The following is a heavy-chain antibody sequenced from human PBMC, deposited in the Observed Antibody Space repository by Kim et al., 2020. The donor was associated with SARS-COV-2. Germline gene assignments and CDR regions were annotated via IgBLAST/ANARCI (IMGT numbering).Heavy chain of an antibody. J-gene: IGHJ4*02. Sequence: SETLSLTCTVSGGSISSSTHYWGWIRQPPGKGLEWIGSLYYSGSTYFNPSLKRRITISVDTSKEQLSLKLSSVTAADTAVYYCARHQVGATGDFDYWGQGILVTVSS. CDR2: LYYSGST. CDR1: GGSISSSTHY. V-gene: IGHV4-39*01. CDR3: ARHQVGATGDFDY. D-gene: IGHD1-26*01.